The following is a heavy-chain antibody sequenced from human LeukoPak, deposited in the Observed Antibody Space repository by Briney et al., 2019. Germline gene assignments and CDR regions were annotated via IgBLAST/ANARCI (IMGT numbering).Heavy chain of an antibody. CDR3: ARDVVPRDYGDTLNAYDL. J-gene: IGHJ3*01. Sequence: PSETLSLTCAVSGGSLSGYYWSWIRQSPGKGLEWMGDIHHDGRTKYKSSFKSRITIFLVSSKNEVSLRLSPVTPVDTALYFCARDVVPRDYGDTLNAYDLWGQGTMVTVS. V-gene: IGHV4-34*01. CDR2: IHHDGRT. D-gene: IGHD4-17*01. CDR1: GGSLSGYY.